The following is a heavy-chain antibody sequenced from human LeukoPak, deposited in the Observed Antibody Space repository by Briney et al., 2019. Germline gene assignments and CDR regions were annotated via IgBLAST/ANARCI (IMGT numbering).Heavy chain of an antibody. D-gene: IGHD2-2*01. V-gene: IGHV4-34*01. J-gene: IGHJ6*04. Sequence: PSETLSLTCAVYGGSFSGYYWSWIRQPPGKGLEWIGEINHSGSTNYNPSLKSRVTISVDTSKNQFSLKLSSVTAADTAVYYCARSPHVVVPAAVAYYGMDVWGKGTTVIVSS. CDR2: INHSGST. CDR3: ARSPHVVVPAAVAYYGMDV. CDR1: GGSFSGYY.